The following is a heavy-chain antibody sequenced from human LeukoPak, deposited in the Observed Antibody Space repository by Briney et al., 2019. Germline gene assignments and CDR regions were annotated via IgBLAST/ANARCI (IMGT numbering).Heavy chain of an antibody. V-gene: IGHV4-34*01. CDR1: GGSFSGYY. D-gene: IGHD2-2*01. Sequence: SETLSLTCAVYGGSFSGYYWSWIRQPPGKGLEWIGEINHSGSTNYNPSLKSRVTISVDTSKNQFSLKLSSVTAADTAVYYCARLSVVPAAKVDYWGQGTLVTVSS. J-gene: IGHJ4*02. CDR2: INHSGST. CDR3: ARLSVVPAAKVDY.